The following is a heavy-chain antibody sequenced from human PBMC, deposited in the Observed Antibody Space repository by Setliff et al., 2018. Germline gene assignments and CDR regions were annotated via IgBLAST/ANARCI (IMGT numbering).Heavy chain of an antibody. CDR2: ISGSGGNT. CDR1: GFTFNSHA. J-gene: IGHJ4*02. Sequence: SLRLSCATSGFTFNSHAMTWIRQAPGKGLEWVSTISGSGGNTYYADSVQGRFTISRDSSKNTVTLQMNSLRGEDTALYYCVKTGIGYDYFDHCGQGTLVTVSS. V-gene: IGHV3-23*01. CDR3: VKTGIGYDYFDH. D-gene: IGHD5-12*01.